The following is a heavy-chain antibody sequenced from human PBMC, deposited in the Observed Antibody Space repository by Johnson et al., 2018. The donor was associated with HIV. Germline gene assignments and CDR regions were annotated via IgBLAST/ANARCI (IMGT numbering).Heavy chain of an antibody. J-gene: IGHJ3*02. CDR3: ARTRSGSFPHSDPFDT. V-gene: IGHV3-13*01. CDR2: IGTAGDT. CDR1: GFTFSIYD. D-gene: IGHD1-26*01. Sequence: VRLVESGGDWVQPGGSLRLSCAASGFTFSIYDMHWVRQPTGKGLEWVSAIGTAGDTYYVASVKGRFTISRENAKNSLYLQMNSLRAGDTAVYYCARTRSGSFPHSDPFDTWGQGTMVTVSS.